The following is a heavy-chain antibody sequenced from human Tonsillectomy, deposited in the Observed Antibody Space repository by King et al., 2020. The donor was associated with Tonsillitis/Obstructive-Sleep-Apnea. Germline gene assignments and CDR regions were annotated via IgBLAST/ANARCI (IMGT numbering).Heavy chain of an antibody. CDR1: GGSISSGGYY. CDR2: IYYSGST. J-gene: IGHJ4*02. V-gene: IGHV4-31*03. D-gene: IGHD2-15*01. CDR3: ARDRCSGGSCYPDY. Sequence: QLQESGPGLVKPSQTLSLTCTVSGGSISSGGYYWSWIRQHPGKGLEWIGYIYYSGSTYYNPSLTSRVTISVDTSKNQFSLKLSSVTAADTAVYYCARDRCSGGSCYPDYWGQGTLVTVSS.